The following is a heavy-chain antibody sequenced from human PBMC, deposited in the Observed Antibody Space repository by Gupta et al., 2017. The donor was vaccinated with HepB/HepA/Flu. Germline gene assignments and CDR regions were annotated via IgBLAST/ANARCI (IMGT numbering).Heavy chain of an antibody. CDR2: IYYSGST. J-gene: IGHJ6*02. CDR1: GGSISSSRYY. CDR3: ASLTTVTTEYYYYGMDV. Sequence: QLQLQESGPGLVKPSETLSLTCTVSGGSISSSRYYWGWIRQPPGKGLEGIGSIYYSGSTYYNPSLKSRVTISVDTSKNQFSLKLSSVTAADTAVYYCASLTTVTTEYYYYGMDVWGQGTTVTVSS. V-gene: IGHV4-39*01. D-gene: IGHD4-17*01.